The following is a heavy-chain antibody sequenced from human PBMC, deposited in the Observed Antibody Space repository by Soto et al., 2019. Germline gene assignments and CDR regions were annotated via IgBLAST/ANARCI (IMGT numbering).Heavy chain of an antibody. D-gene: IGHD4-17*01. J-gene: IGHJ4*02. CDR1: GYSFANYW. Sequence: GESLKISCDASGYSFANYWIGWVLQMPGKGLEWMGIIYPGDSDTRYSPSFQGRVTISADKSISTAYLQWSTLKASDTAMFYCARSNSGDYEYYFDYWGQGTLVTVSS. V-gene: IGHV5-51*01. CDR2: IYPGDSDT. CDR3: ARSNSGDYEYYFDY.